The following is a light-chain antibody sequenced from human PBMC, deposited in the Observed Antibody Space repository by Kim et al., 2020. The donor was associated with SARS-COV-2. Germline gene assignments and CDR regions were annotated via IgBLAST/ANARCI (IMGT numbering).Light chain of an antibody. CDR1: QSVSN. Sequence: SVSAGERAPLSCRASQSVSNIAWYQQKPGQAPRVLIYDTSTRATGIPVRFSGSGSGTDFTLTITSLQSEDFAVYYCQSYNNWLPVSFGQGTKLEIK. CDR2: DTS. CDR3: QSYNNWLPVS. V-gene: IGKV3-15*01. J-gene: IGKJ2*03.